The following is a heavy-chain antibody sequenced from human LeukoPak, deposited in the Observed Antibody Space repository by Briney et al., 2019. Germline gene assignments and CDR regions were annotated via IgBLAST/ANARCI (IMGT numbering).Heavy chain of an antibody. CDR2: IYYSGST. J-gene: IGHJ6*03. CDR1: GGSISSYY. Sequence: PSETLSLTCTVSGGSISSYYWSWIRQPPGKGLEWIGYIYYSGSTNYNPSLKSRVTISVDTSKNQFSLKLSSVTAADTAVYYCARRQDDSSGYYLRYYYVDVWGKGTTVTVSS. V-gene: IGHV4-59*08. D-gene: IGHD3-22*01. CDR3: ARRQDDSSGYYLRYYYVDV.